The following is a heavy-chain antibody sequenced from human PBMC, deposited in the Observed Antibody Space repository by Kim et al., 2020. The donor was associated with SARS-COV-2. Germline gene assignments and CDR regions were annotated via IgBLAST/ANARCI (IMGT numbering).Heavy chain of an antibody. CDR1: GGSISSYY. D-gene: IGHD3-22*01. V-gene: IGHV4-4*07. CDR3: AREYYYDSSGYYAPFDY. Sequence: SETLSLTCTVSGGSISSYYWSWIRQPAGKGLEWIGRIYTSGSTNYNPSLKSRVTMSVDTSKNQFSLKLSSVTAADTAVYYCAREYYYDSSGYYAPFDYWGQGTLVTVSS. CDR2: IYTSGST. J-gene: IGHJ4*02.